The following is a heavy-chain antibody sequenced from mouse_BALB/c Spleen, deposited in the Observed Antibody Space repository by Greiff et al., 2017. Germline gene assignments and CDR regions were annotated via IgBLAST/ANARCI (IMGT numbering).Heavy chain of an antibody. D-gene: IGHD3-2*01. V-gene: IGHV3-1*02. CDR3: ASPSDSSGYVDYAMDY. CDR1: GYSITSGYS. J-gene: IGHJ4*01. Sequence: DVQLQESGPDLVKPSQSLSLTCTVTGYSITSGYSWHWIRQFPGNTLEWMGYIHYSGSTNYNPSLKSRISITRDTSKNQFFLQLNSVTTEDTATYYCASPSDSSGYVDYAMDYWGQGTSVTVSS. CDR2: IHYSGST.